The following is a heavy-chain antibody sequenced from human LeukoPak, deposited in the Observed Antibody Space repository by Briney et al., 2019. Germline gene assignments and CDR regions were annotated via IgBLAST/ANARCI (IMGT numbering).Heavy chain of an antibody. Sequence: GASVKVSCKASGYTFTSYGISWVRQAPGQGLEWMGWISAYNGDTKYAQKLQGRVTMTTDTSTSTAYMELRSLRSDDTAVYYCARGTITIAAADHFDYWGQGTLVTVSS. CDR1: GYTFTSYG. D-gene: IGHD6-13*01. CDR2: ISAYNGDT. V-gene: IGHV1-18*01. J-gene: IGHJ4*02. CDR3: ARGTITIAAADHFDY.